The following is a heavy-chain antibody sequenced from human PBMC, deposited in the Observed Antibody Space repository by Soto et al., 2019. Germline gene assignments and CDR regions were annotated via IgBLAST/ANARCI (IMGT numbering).Heavy chain of an antibody. D-gene: IGHD3-16*02. CDR2: IYYSGST. CDR1: GGSISSYY. CDR3: ASLRVYPPSLSWYFDL. Sequence: QVQLQESGPGLVKPSETLSLTCTVSGGSISSYYWSWIRQPPGKGLEWIGYIYYSGSTNYNPSLKSRATISVDTSKNQFSLKLGSVPAADTAVYYCASLRVYPPSLSWYFDLWGRGTLVTVSS. V-gene: IGHV4-59*01. J-gene: IGHJ2*01.